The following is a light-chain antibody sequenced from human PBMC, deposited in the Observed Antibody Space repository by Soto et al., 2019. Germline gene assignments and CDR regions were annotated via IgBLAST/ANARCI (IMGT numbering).Light chain of an antibody. J-gene: IGLJ1*01. CDR1: SRDVGSYNL. CDR3: CSYAGSSTFV. Sequence: QSALTQPASGYGSPRQSNPISCTGKSRDVGSYNLVSWYQQHPGKAPKLMIYEVSKRPSGVSNRFSGSKSGNTASLTISGLQAEDEADYYCCSYAGSSTFVFGTGTKVTVL. V-gene: IGLV2-23*02. CDR2: EVS.